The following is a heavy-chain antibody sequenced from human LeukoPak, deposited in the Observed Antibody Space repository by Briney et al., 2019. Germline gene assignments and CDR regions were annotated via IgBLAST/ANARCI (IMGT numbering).Heavy chain of an antibody. J-gene: IGHJ4*02. CDR3: AKERVIVSLVVVEIDY. D-gene: IGHD3-22*01. CDR2: IGASGGST. CDR1: GFTFSSYA. V-gene: IGHV3-23*01. Sequence: GGSLRLSCAASGFTFSSYAMSWVRQAPGKGLEFVSGIGASGGSTYYADSVKGRFTISRDNSKNTLYLQMNSLRAEDTAVYYCAKERVIVSLVVVEIDYWGQGTLVTVSS.